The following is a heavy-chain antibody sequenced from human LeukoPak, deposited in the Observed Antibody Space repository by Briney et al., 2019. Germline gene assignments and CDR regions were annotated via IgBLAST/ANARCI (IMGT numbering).Heavy chain of an antibody. Sequence: SETLSLTCTVSGGSISSYYWSWIRQPPGKGLEWIGYIYHSGSTNYNPSLKSRVTISVDTSKNQFSLKLSSVTAADTAVYYCAGLYYDFWSGYYGTNAFDIWGQGTMVTVSS. CDR3: AGLYYDFWSGYYGTNAFDI. J-gene: IGHJ3*02. D-gene: IGHD3-3*01. CDR2: IYHSGST. V-gene: IGHV4-59*01. CDR1: GGSISSYY.